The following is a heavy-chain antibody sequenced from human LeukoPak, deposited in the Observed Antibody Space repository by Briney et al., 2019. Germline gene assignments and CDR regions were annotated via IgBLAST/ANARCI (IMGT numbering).Heavy chain of an antibody. CDR2: IRYDGSNK. J-gene: IGHJ4*02. CDR1: GFTFSSYG. V-gene: IGHV3-30*02. Sequence: PGGSLRLSCAASGFTFSSYGMHWVRQAPGKGLEWVAFIRYDGSNKYYADSMKGRFTISRDNSKNTLYLQMNSLRAEDTAVYYCASGEMATIMPYYFDYWGQGTLVTVSS. D-gene: IGHD5-24*01. CDR3: ASGEMATIMPYYFDY.